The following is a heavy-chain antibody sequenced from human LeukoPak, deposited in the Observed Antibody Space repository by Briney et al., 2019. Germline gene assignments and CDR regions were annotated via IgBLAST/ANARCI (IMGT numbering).Heavy chain of an antibody. V-gene: IGHV3-11*06. CDR2: ISSSSSYI. J-gene: IGHJ4*02. CDR3: ARDFWNYYDSSGYHPFDY. Sequence: GGSLRLSCAASGFTFSDYYMSWIRQAPGKGLEWVSSISSSSSYIYYADSVKGRFTISRDNAKNSLYLQMNSLRAEDTAVYYCARDFWNYYDSSGYHPFDYWGQGTLVTVSS. CDR1: GFTFSDYY. D-gene: IGHD3-22*01.